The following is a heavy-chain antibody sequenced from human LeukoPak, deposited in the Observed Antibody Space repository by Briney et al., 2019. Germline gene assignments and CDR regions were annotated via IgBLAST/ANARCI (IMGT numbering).Heavy chain of an antibody. J-gene: IGHJ4*02. CDR2: IYSTGDT. Sequence: SETLSLTCTVSGVSINTFYWSWIRQPPGKGLEWVGYIYSTGDTNYNPSLKSRVTISIDTSKNQFSLKLTSVTAADTAVYYCARGGYSYGYYFEYWGQGTLVTVSS. D-gene: IGHD5-18*01. V-gene: IGHV4-59*01. CDR3: ARGGYSYGYYFEY. CDR1: GVSINTFY.